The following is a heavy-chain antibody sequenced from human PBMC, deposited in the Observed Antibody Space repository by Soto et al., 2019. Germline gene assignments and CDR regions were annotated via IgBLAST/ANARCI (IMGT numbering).Heavy chain of an antibody. CDR3: ARHNSYAIDY. V-gene: IGHV4-59*01. D-gene: IGHD2-8*01. CDR2: IHYSGTT. J-gene: IGHJ4*02. Sequence: SETLSLTCTVSGTSISSYYWSWIRQPPGKGLEWIANIHYSGTTNYNPSLASRVILSVDTSKNQFSLKMTSVTAADRAMYFCARHNSYAIDYWGRGTLVTVSS. CDR1: GTSISSYY.